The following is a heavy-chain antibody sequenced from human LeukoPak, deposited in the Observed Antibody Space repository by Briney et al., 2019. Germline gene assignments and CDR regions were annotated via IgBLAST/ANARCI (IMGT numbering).Heavy chain of an antibody. CDR2: IYYSGST. D-gene: IGHD2-21*02. Sequence: PSETLSLTCTVSGGSISSYYWSWIRQPPGKGLEWVGYIYYSGSTNYNPSPKSRVTISVDTSKNQYSLKLSSVTAADTAVYYCARAHRLNASDIWGRGTMVTVSS. CDR1: GGSISSYY. J-gene: IGHJ3*02. V-gene: IGHV4-59*01. CDR3: ARAHRLNASDI.